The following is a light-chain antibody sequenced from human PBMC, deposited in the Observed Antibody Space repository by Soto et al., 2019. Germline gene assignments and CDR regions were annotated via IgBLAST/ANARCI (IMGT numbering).Light chain of an antibody. V-gene: IGKV1-5*03. CDR3: QKCDYLPI. Sequence: DIQMTQSPSTLSASVGDRVTITCRASQSISSWLAWYQQKPGKAPKLLIYKASSLESGVPSRFSGSGSGTHFTFTISSLQPEDVATYYCQKCDYLPIFGPGTTVDFK. CDR1: QSISSW. J-gene: IGKJ3*01. CDR2: KAS.